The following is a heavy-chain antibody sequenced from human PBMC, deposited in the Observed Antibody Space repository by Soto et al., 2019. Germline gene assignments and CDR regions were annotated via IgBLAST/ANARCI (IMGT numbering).Heavy chain of an antibody. D-gene: IGHD3-16*01. J-gene: IGHJ1*01. CDR3: VFFLMNRGTPRSSLLSFPEVFRFPVQ. Sequence: VTWVPASPWKKKKWGSAISGSGGSTYYADSVKGQFTISRDNSKSTLYLQMNSLRAEDTAVYSCVFFLMNRGTPRSSLLSFPEVFRFPVQ. CDR2: ISGSGGST. V-gene: IGHV3-23*01.